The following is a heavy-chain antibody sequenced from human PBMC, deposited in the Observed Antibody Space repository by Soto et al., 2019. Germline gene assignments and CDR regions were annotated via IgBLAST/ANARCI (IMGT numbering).Heavy chain of an antibody. CDR2: IYYSGNS. V-gene: IGHV4-31*03. Sequence: SETLSLTCSVSGASITSDGYYWSWIRQFPGKGLEWIGHIYYSGNSYYNLSLGSRLLISVDTSKNQFSLKLSSVTAADTAVYYCARTVGSGSPDFDYWGQGILVTVSS. CDR1: GASITSDGYY. J-gene: IGHJ4*02. CDR3: ARTVGSGSPDFDY. D-gene: IGHD3-10*01.